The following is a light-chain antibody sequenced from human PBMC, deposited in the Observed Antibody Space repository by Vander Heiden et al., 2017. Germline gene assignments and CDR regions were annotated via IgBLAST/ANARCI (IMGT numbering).Light chain of an antibody. CDR1: VGDVGGYNF. V-gene: IGLV2-8*01. Sequence: QSALTQPPSASGSPGQSVTISCTGTVGDVGGYNFVSWFQQHPGKVPKLIVYDVNKRPSGVPDRFSGSKSGNTASLTVSGLQAEDEAVYHCSSYAGINNLLFGGGTRLTV. CDR2: DVN. CDR3: SSYAGINNLL. J-gene: IGLJ2*01.